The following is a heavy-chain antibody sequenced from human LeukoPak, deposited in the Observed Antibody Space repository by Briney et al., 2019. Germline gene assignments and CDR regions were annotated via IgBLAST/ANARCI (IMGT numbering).Heavy chain of an antibody. Sequence: SETLSLTCAVYGGSFSGYYWSWIRQPPGKGLEWMGEINHSGSTNYNPSLKSRVTISVDTSKNQFSLKLSSVTAADTAVYYWARGRGIAARPHWFDPWGQGTLVTVSS. J-gene: IGHJ5*02. CDR3: ARGRGIAARPHWFDP. CDR2: INHSGST. D-gene: IGHD6-6*01. CDR1: GGSFSGYY. V-gene: IGHV4-34*01.